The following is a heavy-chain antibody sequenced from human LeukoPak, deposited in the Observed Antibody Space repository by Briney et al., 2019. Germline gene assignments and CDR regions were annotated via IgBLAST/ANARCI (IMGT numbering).Heavy chain of an antibody. V-gene: IGHV1-2*02. Sequence: ASVKVSCKASGYTFSDYYVHWVRQAPGQGLEWMGWINPNSGGTNYEQKFQGRVTMTRDTSISTAFMELSRLRSDDTAVYYCARDSGGYSAEFDYWGQGTLVTVSS. CDR1: GYTFSDYY. CDR2: INPNSGGT. J-gene: IGHJ4*02. D-gene: IGHD1-26*01. CDR3: ARDSGGYSAEFDY.